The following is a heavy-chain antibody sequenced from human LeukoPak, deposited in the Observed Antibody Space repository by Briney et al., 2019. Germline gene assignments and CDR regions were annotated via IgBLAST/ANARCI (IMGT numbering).Heavy chain of an antibody. J-gene: IGHJ4*02. V-gene: IGHV3-53*01. CDR2: IYTGGST. CDR3: ARDNYGGNLDY. D-gene: IGHD4-23*01. CDR1: GFTYSSYA. Sequence: GGSLRLSCAASGFTYSSYAMSGVRQAPGRGLEWVSVIYTGGSTYYADSVKGRFTISRDNSKNTLYLQMNSLRAEDTAVYYCARDNYGGNLDYWGQGTLVTVSS.